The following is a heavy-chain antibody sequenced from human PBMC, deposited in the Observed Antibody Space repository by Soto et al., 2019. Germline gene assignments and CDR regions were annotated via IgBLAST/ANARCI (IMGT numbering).Heavy chain of an antibody. CDR2: IIPMFPTA. CDR1: GGTFSNHA. Sequence: SVKVSCKASGGTFSNHAISWVRQAPGQGLEWVGGIIPMFPTADYAQRFQGRVTITADDSTTTVYMELSGLRSEDTAMYYCARDDATYCGGDCYRYSYYGMDVWGQGTTVTVSS. CDR3: ARDDATYCGGDCYRYSYYGMDV. D-gene: IGHD2-21*02. V-gene: IGHV1-69*13. J-gene: IGHJ6*02.